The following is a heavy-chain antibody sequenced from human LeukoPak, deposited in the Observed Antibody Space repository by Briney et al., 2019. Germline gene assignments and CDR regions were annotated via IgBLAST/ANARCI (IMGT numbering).Heavy chain of an antibody. J-gene: IGHJ3*02. Sequence: PGGSLRLSCAASGFTFSDYYMSWIRQAPGKGLEWVSYISSSSSYTNYADSVKGRFTISRDNAKNSLYLQMNSLRAEDTAVYYCAQGGIVGGQSAFDIWGQGKMVTVSS. V-gene: IGHV3-11*06. CDR1: GFTFSDYY. CDR2: ISSSSSYT. CDR3: AQGGIVGGQSAFDI. D-gene: IGHD1-26*01.